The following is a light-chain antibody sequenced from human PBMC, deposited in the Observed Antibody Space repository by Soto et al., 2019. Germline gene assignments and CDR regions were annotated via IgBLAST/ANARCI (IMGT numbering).Light chain of an antibody. Sequence: QSVLTQPASVSGSPGQSITISCTGTITDIGAYNYVSWYQQHPGKAPKLLIYGVSSRPSGVSNRFSGSKSGNAAYLNISGLQADDEAEYYCNSYTSSITPDVFGTGTKVTVL. CDR3: NSYTSSITPDV. CDR1: ITDIGAYNY. V-gene: IGLV2-14*01. J-gene: IGLJ1*01. CDR2: GVS.